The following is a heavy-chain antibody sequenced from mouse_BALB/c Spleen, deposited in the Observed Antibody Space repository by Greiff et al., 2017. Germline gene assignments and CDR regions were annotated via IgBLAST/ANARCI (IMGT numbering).Heavy chain of an antibody. J-gene: IGHJ4*01. CDR1: GFNIKDYY. CDR3: NAGGGYFYAMDY. CDR2: IDPENGDT. D-gene: IGHD2-3*01. Sequence: EVQLQQSGAELVRSGASVKLSCTASGFNIKDYYMHWVKQRPEQGLEWIGWIDPENGDTEYAPKFQGKATMTADTSSNTAYLQLSSLTSEDTAVYYCNAGGGYFYAMDYWGQGTSVTVSS. V-gene: IGHV14-4*02.